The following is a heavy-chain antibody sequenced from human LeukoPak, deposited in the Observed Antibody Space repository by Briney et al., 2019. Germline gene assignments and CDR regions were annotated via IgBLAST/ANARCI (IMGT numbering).Heavy chain of an antibody. CDR2: ISSSGSTL. V-gene: IGHV3-48*04. J-gene: IGHJ4*02. Sequence: GRSLRLSCAASGFSFSAYGVHWVRQAPGKGLEWVSYISSSGSTLYYADSVKGRFTISRDNAKNSLFLQMNSLRAEDTAVFYCARGTYYDFWSGSSNPYYFDYWGQGTLVTVSS. CDR1: GFSFSAYG. CDR3: ARGTYYDFWSGSSNPYYFDY. D-gene: IGHD3-3*01.